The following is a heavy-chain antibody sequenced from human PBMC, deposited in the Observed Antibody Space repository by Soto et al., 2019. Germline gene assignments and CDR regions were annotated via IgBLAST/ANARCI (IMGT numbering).Heavy chain of an antibody. V-gene: IGHV4-59*01. D-gene: IGHD5-18*01. Sequence: SETLSLTCTVSGGSIRSYYWTWIRQPPGKGLEWLGYIFYSGSTFYNPSLKSRVTISIHTSKSQFCLQLTSVTAADTAVYYCARGAADTAMVDSWGQGTLVTVSS. J-gene: IGHJ4*02. CDR2: IFYSGST. CDR3: ARGAADTAMVDS. CDR1: GGSIRSYY.